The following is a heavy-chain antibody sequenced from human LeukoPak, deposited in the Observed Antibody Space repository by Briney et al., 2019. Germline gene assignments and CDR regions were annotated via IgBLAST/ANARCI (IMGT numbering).Heavy chain of an antibody. V-gene: IGHV3-7*01. CDR3: ASSHPYCSGGSCYVDAFDI. D-gene: IGHD2-15*01. Sequence: PGGSLRLSCAASGFTFSSYWMSWVRQAPGKGLEWVANIKQDGSEKYYVDSVKGRFTISRDNAKNSLYLQMNSLRAEGTAVYYCASSHPYCSGGSCYVDAFDIWGQGTMVTVSS. CDR1: GFTFSSYW. CDR2: IKQDGSEK. J-gene: IGHJ3*02.